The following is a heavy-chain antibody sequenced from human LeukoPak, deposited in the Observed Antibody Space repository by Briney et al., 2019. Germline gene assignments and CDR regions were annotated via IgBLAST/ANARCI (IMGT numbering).Heavy chain of an antibody. D-gene: IGHD2-2*01. CDR1: GVSMSSYY. Sequence: PSETLSLTCTVSGVSMSSYYWSWIRQPPGKGLEWIGYIYYSGYTNYNPSLKSRVTISLDTSKNQFSLKLSSVTAADTAVYYCARGVCTSTSCYAGDYGMDVWGQGTPVTVSS. J-gene: IGHJ6*02. CDR3: ARGVCTSTSCYAGDYGMDV. CDR2: IYYSGYT. V-gene: IGHV4-59*08.